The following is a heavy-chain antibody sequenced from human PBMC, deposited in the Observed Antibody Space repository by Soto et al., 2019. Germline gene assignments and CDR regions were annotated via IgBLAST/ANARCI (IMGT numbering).Heavy chain of an antibody. CDR1: GYSFATYG. CDR2: ISAHNGDT. CDR3: ATEPIYYNDGSGYYPLGH. J-gene: IGHJ4*02. D-gene: IGHD3-22*01. Sequence: QVQLVQSGAEVKKPGASVKVSCKASGYSFATYGFSWVRQAPGQGLECVGWISAHNGDTHYSQKFQGRVTLTTVTSTNTGYMGLRSLKSDDTAVYFCATEPIYYNDGSGYYPLGHWGQGTLVTVSS. V-gene: IGHV1-18*04.